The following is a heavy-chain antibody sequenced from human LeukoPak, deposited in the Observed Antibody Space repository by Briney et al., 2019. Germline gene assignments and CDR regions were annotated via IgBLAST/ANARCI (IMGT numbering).Heavy chain of an antibody. J-gene: IGHJ4*02. V-gene: IGHV4-59*01. Sequence: SQTLSPTCTVSGGSISSYYWSWIRQPPGKGLEWIGYIYYSGSTNYNPSLKSRVTISVDTSKNQFSLKLSSVTAADTAVYYCARVHGELRFDYWGQGTLVTVSS. D-gene: IGHD1-26*01. CDR1: GGSISSYY. CDR2: IYYSGST. CDR3: ARVHGELRFDY.